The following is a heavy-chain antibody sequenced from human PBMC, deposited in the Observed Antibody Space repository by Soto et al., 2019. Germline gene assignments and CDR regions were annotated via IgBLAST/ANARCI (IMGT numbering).Heavy chain of an antibody. D-gene: IGHD4-17*01. Sequence: SETLSLTCTVSGSPISDHYWSWFRQAPGQGLEWVGYIYYSGSTNYNPSLKSRVTISVDTSKNQFSLKLSSVTAADTAVYYCARDFVGDFIFDYWGQGTLVTVSS. CDR3: ARDFVGDFIFDY. J-gene: IGHJ4*02. V-gene: IGHV4-59*11. CDR1: GSPISDHY. CDR2: IYYSGST.